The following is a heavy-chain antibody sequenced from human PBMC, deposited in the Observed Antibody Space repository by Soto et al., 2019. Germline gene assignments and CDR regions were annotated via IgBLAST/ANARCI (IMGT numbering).Heavy chain of an antibody. CDR1: QLTFSDHY. Sequence: WVSLGLAWAPSQLTFSDHYIHWARQAPGRGPEWVGRIRNKVERYTTEYAASVKGRFTISRDDSNNSVYLQMNSLQTEDTAVYYCARVVGSRYQAYYGMDVWGQGTTVTVSS. CDR3: ARVVGSRYQAYYGMDV. V-gene: IGHV3-72*01. CDR2: IRNKVERYTT. J-gene: IGHJ6*01. D-gene: IGHD3-10*01.